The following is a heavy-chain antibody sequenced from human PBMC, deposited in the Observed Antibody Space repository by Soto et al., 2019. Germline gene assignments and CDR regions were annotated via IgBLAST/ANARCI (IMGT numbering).Heavy chain of an antibody. CDR3: ARVPELSVLGWFDP. CDR1: GYTFTSYA. V-gene: IGHV1-3*01. J-gene: IGHJ5*02. CDR2: INAGNGNT. D-gene: IGHD3-16*02. Sequence: ASVKVSCKACGYTFTSYAMHWVRQAPGQRLEWMGWINAGNGNTKYSQKFQGRVTITRDTSASTAYMELSSLRSEDTAVYYCARVPELSVLGWFDPWGQGTLVTVSS.